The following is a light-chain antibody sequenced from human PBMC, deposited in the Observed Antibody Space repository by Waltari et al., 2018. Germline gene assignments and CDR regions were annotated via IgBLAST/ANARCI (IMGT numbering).Light chain of an antibody. CDR2: SNS. J-gene: IGLJ2*01. Sequence: QSVLTQPASMSGAPGQRVTISCTGSSSNIGAGHDVHWYKCLPGATPRLLIYSNSHRPSGVPCRFSGSRSGSSASLVITGLQTEDEATYYCQSYVSTHVIFGGGTLLTVL. CDR3: QSYVSTHVI. V-gene: IGLV1-40*01. CDR1: SSNIGAGHD.